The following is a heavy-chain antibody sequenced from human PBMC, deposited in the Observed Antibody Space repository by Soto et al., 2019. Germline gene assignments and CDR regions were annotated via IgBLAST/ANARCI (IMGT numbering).Heavy chain of an antibody. J-gene: IGHJ4*02. V-gene: IGHV6-1*01. Sequence: SQTLSLTCAISGDSVSSNSAAWNWIRQSPSRGLEWLGRTYYRSRWYNDYAVSVKSRITINPDTSKNQFSLQLNSVTPEDMAVYYCAKGKGGGYCSGGSCYDDPSFDYWGQGTLVTV. CDR1: GDSVSSNSAA. CDR2: TYYRSRWYN. CDR3: AKGKGGGYCSGGSCYDDPSFDY. D-gene: IGHD2-15*01.